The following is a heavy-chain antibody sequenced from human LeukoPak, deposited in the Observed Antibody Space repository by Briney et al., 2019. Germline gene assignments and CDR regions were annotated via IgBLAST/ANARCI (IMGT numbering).Heavy chain of an antibody. D-gene: IGHD3-3*01. Sequence: SETLSLTCTVSGGSISDYYFSWIRQPPGKGLEWIGYIYYSGNTNYNPSLKSRVIISVDTSKNQFSLKLSPVTAADTAVYYCARSPPSVTLFRWFDPWGQGTLVTVSS. CDR2: IYYSGNT. J-gene: IGHJ5*02. V-gene: IGHV4-59*01. CDR3: ARSPPSVTLFRWFDP. CDR1: GGSISDYY.